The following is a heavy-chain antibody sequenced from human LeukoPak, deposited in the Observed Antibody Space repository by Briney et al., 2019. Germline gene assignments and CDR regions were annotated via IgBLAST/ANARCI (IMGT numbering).Heavy chain of an antibody. J-gene: IGHJ3*02. CDR2: IYYSGST. D-gene: IGHD1-14*01. Sequence: SSETLSLTCTVSGGSVSSGSYYWSWIRQPPGKGLEWIGYIYYSGSTNYNPSLKSRVTISVDTSKNQFSLKLSSVTAADTAVYYCARDVLAAGATGTFDIWGQGTMVTVSS. CDR3: ARDVLAAGATGTFDI. V-gene: IGHV4-61*01. CDR1: GGSVSSGSYY.